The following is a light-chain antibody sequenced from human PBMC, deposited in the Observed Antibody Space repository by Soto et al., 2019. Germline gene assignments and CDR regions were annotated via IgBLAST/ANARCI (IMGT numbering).Light chain of an antibody. CDR1: QYINTR. Sequence: EIVLTQSPATLSSFPGDRFTLSCRSSQYINTRLAWYQHRPGQAPRLLIYQTSIRAAGIPARFSASGTGTDFTLTISDVQPEDFAVYYCQQYNNWPPITFGQGTRLEIK. V-gene: IGKV3-11*01. J-gene: IGKJ5*01. CDR2: QTS. CDR3: QQYNNWPPIT.